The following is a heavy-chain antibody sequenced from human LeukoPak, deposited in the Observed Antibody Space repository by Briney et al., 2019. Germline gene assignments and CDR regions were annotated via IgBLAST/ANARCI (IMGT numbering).Heavy chain of an antibody. D-gene: IGHD3-3*01. Sequence: GASVKVSCKASGGTFSSYAISWVQQAPGQGLEWMGGIIPIFGTANYAQKFQGRVTITTDESTSTAYMELSSLRSEDTAVYYCARESRHITIFGVVNNWFDPWGQGTLVTVSS. CDR1: GGTFSSYA. J-gene: IGHJ5*02. CDR3: ARESRHITIFGVVNNWFDP. CDR2: IIPIFGTA. V-gene: IGHV1-69*05.